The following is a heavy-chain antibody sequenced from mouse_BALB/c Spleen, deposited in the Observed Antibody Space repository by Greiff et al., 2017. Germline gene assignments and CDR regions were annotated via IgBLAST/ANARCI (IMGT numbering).Heavy chain of an antibody. V-gene: IGHV14-3*02. D-gene: IGHD2-1*01. CDR1: GFNIKDTY. CDR2: IDPANGNT. CDR3: ARVPFYYGNYDYAMDY. Sequence: EVQLQQSGAELVKPGASVKLSCTASGFNIKDTYMHWVKQRPEQGLEWIGRIDPANGNTKYDPKFQGKATITADTSSNTAYLQLSSLTSEDTAVYYCARVPFYYGNYDYAMDYWGQGTSVTVSS. J-gene: IGHJ4*01.